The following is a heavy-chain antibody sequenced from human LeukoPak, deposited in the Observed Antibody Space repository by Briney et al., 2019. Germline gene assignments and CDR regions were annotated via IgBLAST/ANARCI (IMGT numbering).Heavy chain of an antibody. V-gene: IGHV3-30-3*01. CDR3: ARDLGQLDGVFDY. CDR1: GFTFSSYA. D-gene: IGHD6-13*01. CDR2: ISYDGSNK. J-gene: IGHJ4*02. Sequence: PGGSLRLSCAASGFTFSSYAMHWVRQAPGKGLEWVAVISYDGSNKYYADSVKGRFTISRDNSKNTLYLQMNSLGAEDTAVYYCARDLGQLDGVFDYWGQGTLVTVSS.